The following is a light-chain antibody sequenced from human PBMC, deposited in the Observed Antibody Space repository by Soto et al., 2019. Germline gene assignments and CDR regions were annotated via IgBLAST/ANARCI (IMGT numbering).Light chain of an antibody. CDR1: QSVSSSH. CDR2: GAS. J-gene: IGKJ3*01. V-gene: IGKV3-20*01. CDR3: HQYNSWPRGT. Sequence: EIVLTQSPGTLSSSPGERATLSCRASQSVSSSHLAWYQQKPGQAPRLLIYGASSRATGIPDRFSGSGSGTDFTLTISSLQSEDSAVYYCHQYNSWPRGTFGPGTKVEIK.